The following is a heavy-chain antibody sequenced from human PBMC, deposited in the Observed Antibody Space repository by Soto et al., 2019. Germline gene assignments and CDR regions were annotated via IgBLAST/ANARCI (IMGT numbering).Heavy chain of an antibody. CDR2: IIPIFGTA. V-gene: IGHV1-69*13. CDR1: GGTFSSYA. CDR3: ARAIRFLEWLFPTYYYYYGMDV. D-gene: IGHD3-3*01. Sequence: ASVKVSCKASGGTFSSYAISWVRQAPGQGLEWMGGIIPIFGTANYAQKFQGRVTITADESTSTAYMELSSLRSEDTAVYYCARAIRFLEWLFPTYYYYYGMDVWGQGTMVTVSS. J-gene: IGHJ6*02.